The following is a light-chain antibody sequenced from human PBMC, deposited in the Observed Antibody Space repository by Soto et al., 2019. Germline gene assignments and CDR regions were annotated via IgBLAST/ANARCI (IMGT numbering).Light chain of an antibody. CDR1: QSISSW. J-gene: IGKJ4*01. V-gene: IGKV1-5*03. CDR2: KAS. Sequence: DFQMTQSPSSLSASVGDRVTITCRASQSISSWFAWYQQKPGKAPKLLISKASTLESGVPSRFSGSGSGTEFTLTISTLHPDDFASYYCQQYNFYPLTFGGGTKVEIK. CDR3: QQYNFYPLT.